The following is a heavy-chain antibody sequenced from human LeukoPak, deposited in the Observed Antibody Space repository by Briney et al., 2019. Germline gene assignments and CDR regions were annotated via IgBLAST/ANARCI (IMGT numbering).Heavy chain of an antibody. D-gene: IGHD6-19*01. Sequence: ASVKVSCKASGYTFTSYHMHWVRQAPGKGLEWMGGFDPEDGETIYAQKFQGRVTMTEDTSTDTAYMELSSLRSEDTAVYYCATAKGIAVKEFDYWGQGTLVTVSS. J-gene: IGHJ4*02. CDR1: GYTFTSYH. CDR2: FDPEDGET. V-gene: IGHV1-24*01. CDR3: ATAKGIAVKEFDY.